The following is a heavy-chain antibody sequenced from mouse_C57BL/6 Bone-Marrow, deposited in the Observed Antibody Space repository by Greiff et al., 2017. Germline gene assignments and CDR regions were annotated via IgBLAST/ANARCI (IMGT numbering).Heavy chain of an antibody. V-gene: IGHV5-12*01. J-gene: IGHJ2*01. CDR3: AREVITTVVATPFDY. Sequence: EVKLMESGGGLVQPGGSLKLSCAASGFTFSDYYMYWVRQTPEKRLEWVAYISNGGGSTYYPDTVKGRFTTSRDNAKNTLYLQMSRLKSEDTAMYYCAREVITTVVATPFDYWGQGTTLTVSS. CDR2: ISNGGGST. D-gene: IGHD1-1*01. CDR1: GFTFSDYY.